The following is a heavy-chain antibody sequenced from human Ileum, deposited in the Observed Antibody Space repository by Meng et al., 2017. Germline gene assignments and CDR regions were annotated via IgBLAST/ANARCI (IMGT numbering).Heavy chain of an antibody. J-gene: IGHJ4*02. D-gene: IGHD3-9*01. CDR3: ARDASWVLKN. Sequence: SCVISGDSVSSNSAAWNWIRQSPSRGLEWLGRTYYRSEWYNDYALSVKGRITINADTSKNQLSLQLSSVTPGDTTVYYCARDASWVLKNWGQGTLVTVSS. CDR1: GDSVSSNSAA. V-gene: IGHV6-1*01. CDR2: TYYRSEWYN.